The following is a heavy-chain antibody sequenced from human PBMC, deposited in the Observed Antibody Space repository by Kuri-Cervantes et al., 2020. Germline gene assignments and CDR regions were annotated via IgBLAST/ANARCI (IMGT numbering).Heavy chain of an antibody. J-gene: IGHJ6*02. CDR2: ISYDGSNK. Sequence: GESLKISCAASGFTFSSYAMHWVRQAPGKGLEWVAVISYDGSNKYYADSVKGRFTISRDNAKNSLYLQMNSLGDEDTAVYYCARDGTGSSWYRYYGMDVWGQGTTVTVSS. D-gene: IGHD6-13*01. V-gene: IGHV3-30-3*01. CDR3: ARDGTGSSWYRYYGMDV. CDR1: GFTFSSYA.